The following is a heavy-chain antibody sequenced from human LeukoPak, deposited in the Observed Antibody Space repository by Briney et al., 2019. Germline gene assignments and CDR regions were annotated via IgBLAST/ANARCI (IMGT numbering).Heavy chain of an antibody. CDR1: GITFRNYG. D-gene: IGHD1-26*01. CDR2: IWYDGSNE. Sequence: PGGSLRLSCAPSGITFRNYGFHWVRQAPGKGLEWVAIIWYDGSNEYYADSVKGRFTISRDNSKNTLYLQMNSLRAEDTAVYYCATSRGSYYMDVWGKGTTVTVS. J-gene: IGHJ6*03. V-gene: IGHV3-33*01. CDR3: ATSRGSYYMDV.